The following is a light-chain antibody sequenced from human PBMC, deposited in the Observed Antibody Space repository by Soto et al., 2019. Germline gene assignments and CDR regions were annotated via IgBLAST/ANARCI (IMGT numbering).Light chain of an antibody. Sequence: DIQMTQSPSTLSASVGDRVSITSRASQSISSWLAWYQQKPGKAPNLLIYEASRLESAVPSRFSGSASGTEFTLTINSLQPDDFATYFCQQYSSYPETFGQGTKVEIK. CDR1: QSISSW. CDR2: EAS. CDR3: QQYSSYPET. J-gene: IGKJ1*01. V-gene: IGKV1-5*03.